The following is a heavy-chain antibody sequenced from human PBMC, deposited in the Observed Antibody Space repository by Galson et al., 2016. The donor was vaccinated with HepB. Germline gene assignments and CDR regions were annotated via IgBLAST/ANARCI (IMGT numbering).Heavy chain of an antibody. D-gene: IGHD2-15*01. Sequence: FLRLSCAASGFIFSNYGMHWVRQAPGKGLEWVAVISFDGSNAYYGDSVKGRFTISRDNSKNTLSLQMNSLRAEGTAVYYCAKERGDCSGGTCRYHDAFDIWGQGTMVTVSS. CDR1: GFIFSNYG. V-gene: IGHV3-30*18. CDR3: AKERGDCSGGTCRYHDAFDI. CDR2: ISFDGSNA. J-gene: IGHJ3*02.